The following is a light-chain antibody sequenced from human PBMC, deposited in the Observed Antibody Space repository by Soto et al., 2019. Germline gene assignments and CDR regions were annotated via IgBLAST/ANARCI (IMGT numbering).Light chain of an antibody. CDR1: TSNIESNY. CDR3: ATWDNSLSVVL. V-gene: IGLV1-51*01. CDR2: DNV. Sequence: QSALTQPPSVSAAPGQKVTISCSGSTSNIESNYVSWYQQLPGTAPILLIHDNVKRPSGISDRFSASKSGTSATLGITGLQTGDEADYYCATWDNSLSVVLFGGGTKLTVL. J-gene: IGLJ3*02.